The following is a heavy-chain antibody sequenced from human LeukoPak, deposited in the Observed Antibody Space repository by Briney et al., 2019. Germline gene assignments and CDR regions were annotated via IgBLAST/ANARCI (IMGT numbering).Heavy chain of an antibody. CDR1: GGSISSADYY. V-gene: IGHV4-30-4*08. Sequence: SQTLSLTCTVSGGSISSADYYWSWIRQPPGKGLEWIGYIYYSGSTYYNPSLKSRVAISIDTSKNQFSLKLSSVTAADTAMYYCAREDLQGGTTYDYWGQGTLVTVSS. CDR2: IYYSGST. D-gene: IGHD1-7*01. CDR3: AREDLQGGTTYDY. J-gene: IGHJ4*02.